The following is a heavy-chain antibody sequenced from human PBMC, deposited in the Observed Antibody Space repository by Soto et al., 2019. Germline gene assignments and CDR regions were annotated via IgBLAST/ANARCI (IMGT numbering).Heavy chain of an antibody. V-gene: IGHV5-51*01. Sequence: PVESLKISCKGSGYSFTSYWIGWVRQMPVKGLEWIGIIYPGDSDTRYSPSFQGQVTISADKSISTAYLQLSSLKASDTALDYCAELGDYDFSPCRMDVWGQATTVPVSS. CDR2: IYPGDSDT. D-gene: IGHD3-3*01. J-gene: IGHJ6*02. CDR3: AELGDYDFSPCRMDV. CDR1: GYSFTSYW.